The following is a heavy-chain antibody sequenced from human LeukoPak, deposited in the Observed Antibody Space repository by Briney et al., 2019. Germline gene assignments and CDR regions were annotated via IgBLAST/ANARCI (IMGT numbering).Heavy chain of an antibody. CDR2: ISWNSDRI. D-gene: IGHD3-22*01. CDR3: AKDYYDSSGYSYFDY. CDR1: GFTFDDYA. J-gene: IGHJ4*02. Sequence: GGSLRLSCAASGFTFDDYAMHWVRQAPGKGLEWVSGISWNSDRIGDADSVKGRFTISRDNAKNSLYLQMNSLRAEDTALYYCAKDYYDSSGYSYFDYWGQGTLVTVSS. V-gene: IGHV3-9*01.